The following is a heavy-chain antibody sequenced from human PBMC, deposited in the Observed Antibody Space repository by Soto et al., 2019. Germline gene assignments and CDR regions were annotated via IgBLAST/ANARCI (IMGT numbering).Heavy chain of an antibody. Sequence: VQLVESGGGLVKPGGSLRLSCAASGFTFSSYSMNWVRQAPGKGLEWVSSISSSSSYIYYADSVKGRFTISRDNAKNSLYLQMNSLRAEDTAVYYCARDQLLWFGELFGTVDYWGQGTLVTVSS. CDR1: GFTFSSYS. CDR2: ISSSSSYI. V-gene: IGHV3-21*01. D-gene: IGHD3-10*01. CDR3: ARDQLLWFGELFGTVDY. J-gene: IGHJ4*02.